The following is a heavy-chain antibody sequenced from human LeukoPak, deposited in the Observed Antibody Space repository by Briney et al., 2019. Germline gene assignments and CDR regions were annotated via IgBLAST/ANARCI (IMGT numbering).Heavy chain of an antibody. CDR2: IYKIGTT. Sequence: SETLSLTCTVFGDSVTGYYLNWVRQPPGKGLEWIGHIYKIGTTNYNPSLKSRPTISADTSKNQFSLKLRSVTAADTAVYYCVIGVGWQPDYWGQGAPVTVSS. D-gene: IGHD2-15*01. V-gene: IGHV4-59*02. CDR1: GDSVTGYY. CDR3: VIGVGWQPDY. J-gene: IGHJ4*02.